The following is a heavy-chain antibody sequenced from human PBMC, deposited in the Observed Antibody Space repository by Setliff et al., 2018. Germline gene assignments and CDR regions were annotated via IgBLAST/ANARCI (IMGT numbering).Heavy chain of an antibody. D-gene: IGHD4-4*01. V-gene: IGHV1-46*01. CDR2: FNPSGGST. CDR3: ARGDYSNPCDY. CDR1: GYIFTSYY. Sequence: VKVSCKASGYIFTSYYIHWVRQAPGQGLEWMGLFNPSGGSTKYAEKFQGRVTLTRDTSTSTVYLDLSSLRFEDTAIYYCARGDYSNPCDYWGQGTLVTVSS. J-gene: IGHJ4*02.